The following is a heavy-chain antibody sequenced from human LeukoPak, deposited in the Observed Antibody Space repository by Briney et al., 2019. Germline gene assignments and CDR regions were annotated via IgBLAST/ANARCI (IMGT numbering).Heavy chain of an antibody. Sequence: PSQTLSLTCSVSGGSFSSVTLYWSWIRQPAGKGLKWIGRGNARGSTDSNPSLRSRVTVSVDTSKNQVSLRLSSVTAADTAVYYCARESTGTGRYNWYDLWGQGTLVTVSS. D-gene: IGHD5-24*01. CDR2: GNARGST. CDR3: ARESTGTGRYNWYDL. J-gene: IGHJ4*02. CDR1: GGSFSSVTLY. V-gene: IGHV4-61*02.